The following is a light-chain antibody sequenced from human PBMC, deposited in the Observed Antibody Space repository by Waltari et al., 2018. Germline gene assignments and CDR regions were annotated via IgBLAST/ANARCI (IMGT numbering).Light chain of an antibody. Sequence: DIVLTQSPTSLSLSPGERATLSCRASQSVSSNSLAWYQQRPGQAPRLVIYGAVTRAAGIPARFSGGGSGTDFTLTISRLEPEDVVVYYCQHYADSLWTFGQGTKVEVK. V-gene: IGKV3-20*01. J-gene: IGKJ1*01. CDR1: QSVSSNS. CDR3: QHYADSLWT. CDR2: GAV.